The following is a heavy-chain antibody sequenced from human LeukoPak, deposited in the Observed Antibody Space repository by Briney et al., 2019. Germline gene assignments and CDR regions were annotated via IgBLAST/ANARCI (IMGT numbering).Heavy chain of an antibody. CDR2: INPNSGDT. Sequence: ASVKVSCKASGYTFTGYYIHWVRQAAGQGLEWMGWINPNSGDTNYAQKFQGRVSMTRDTSISTAYMELSSLTSDDTAVFYCARFFEYSTSSLDYWGQGALVTVSS. D-gene: IGHD6-6*01. V-gene: IGHV1-2*02. CDR1: GYTFTGYY. J-gene: IGHJ4*02. CDR3: ARFFEYSTSSLDY.